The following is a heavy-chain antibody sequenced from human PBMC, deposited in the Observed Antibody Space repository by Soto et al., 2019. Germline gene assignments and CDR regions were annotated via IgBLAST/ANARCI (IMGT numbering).Heavy chain of an antibody. CDR3: ARDQGTSVARDYYYGMDV. V-gene: IGHV3-30-3*01. CDR1: GFTFSSYA. D-gene: IGHD2-21*01. J-gene: IGHJ6*02. CDR2: VSYDGTYK. Sequence: QVQLVESGGGVVQPGRSLRLSCAASGFTFSSYAIHWVRQPSGEGLGWVAVVSYDGTYKYYADAVKGRFTISRDNSKNTVYLQMNSLRAEDTAVYYCARDQGTSVARDYYYGMDVWGQGTTVTVSS.